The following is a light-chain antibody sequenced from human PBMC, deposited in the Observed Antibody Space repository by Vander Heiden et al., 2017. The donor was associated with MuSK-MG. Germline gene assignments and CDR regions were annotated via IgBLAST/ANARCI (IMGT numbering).Light chain of an antibody. V-gene: IGLV2-8*01. Sequence: QSALTQPPSSSGSPGQSVTISCTGTSSDIGNSNFVSWYQQRPGDVPKFIIYEVSKRPSGVPDRFSGSKSDNTASLTVSGLQAEDEADYYCCSYAGSNTPYVFGTGTKVTVL. CDR2: EVS. CDR3: CSYAGSNTPYV. J-gene: IGLJ1*01. CDR1: SSDIGNSNF.